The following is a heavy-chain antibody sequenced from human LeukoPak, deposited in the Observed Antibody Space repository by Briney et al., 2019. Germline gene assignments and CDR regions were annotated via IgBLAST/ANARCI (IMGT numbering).Heavy chain of an antibody. CDR2: ISGSGGST. Sequence: GSLRLSRAASGFTFSSYAMNWVRQAPGKGLEWVSAISGSGGSTYYADSVKGRFTISRDNSKNTLYLQMNSLRAEDTAVYYCAKDRLSGYYFVGGFFDYWGQGTLVTVSS. J-gene: IGHJ4*02. CDR1: GFTFSSYA. D-gene: IGHD3-22*01. V-gene: IGHV3-23*01. CDR3: AKDRLSGYYFVGGFFDY.